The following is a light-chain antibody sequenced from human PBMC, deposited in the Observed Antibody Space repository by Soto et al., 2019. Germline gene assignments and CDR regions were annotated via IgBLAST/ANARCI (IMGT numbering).Light chain of an antibody. CDR1: TSDVGGYNY. CDR3: CSYAGSYSI. V-gene: IGLV2-11*01. CDR2: EVN. Sequence: QSALTQPRSVSGSPGQSVTISCTGTTSDVGGYNYVSWYQQYPVKAPKLIISEVNKRPSGVPDRFSGSKSGNTASLTISGLQAEDEADYYCCSYAGSYSIFGGGTKLTVL. J-gene: IGLJ2*01.